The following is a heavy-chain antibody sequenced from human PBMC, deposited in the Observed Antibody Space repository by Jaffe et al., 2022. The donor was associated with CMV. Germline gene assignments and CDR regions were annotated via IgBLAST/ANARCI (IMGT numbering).Heavy chain of an antibody. V-gene: IGHV4-4*07. CDR2: IYTSGST. J-gene: IGHJ5*02. CDR1: GGSISSYY. D-gene: IGHD2-15*01. Sequence: QVQLQESGPGLVKPSETLSLTCTVSGGSISSYYWSWIRQPAGKGLEWIGRIYTSGSTNYNPSLKSRVTMSVDTSKNQFSLKLSSVTAADTAVYYCAREVGYCSGGSCYEVWFDPWGQGTLVTVSS. CDR3: AREVGYCSGGSCYEVWFDP.